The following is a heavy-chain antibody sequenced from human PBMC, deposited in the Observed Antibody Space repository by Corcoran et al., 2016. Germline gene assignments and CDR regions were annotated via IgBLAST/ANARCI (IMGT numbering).Heavy chain of an antibody. V-gene: IGHV1-18*01. CDR2: ISAYNGNT. J-gene: IGHJ5*02. Sequence: QVQLVQSGAEVKKPGASVKVSCKASGYTFTSYGISWVRQAPGQGLEWLGWISAYNGNTNYAQKLQGRVTMTTDTSTSTAYMELRSLRSDDTAVYSCARDGVQLERRRDPSYNGFDPSGQGTLVTVSA. D-gene: IGHD1-1*01. CDR1: GYTFTSYG. CDR3: ARDGVQLERRRDPSYNGFDP.